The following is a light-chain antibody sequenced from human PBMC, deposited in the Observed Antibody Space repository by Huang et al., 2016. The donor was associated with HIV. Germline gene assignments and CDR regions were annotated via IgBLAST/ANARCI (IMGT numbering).Light chain of an antibody. V-gene: IGKV1-6*01. J-gene: IGKJ1*01. CDR2: ASS. CDR3: LQDYNYPWT. Sequence: AIQMTQSPASLSASVGDRVTITCGASQGIRNDLGWYQQRPGKAPKLLIYASSHLQSGVPSRFSGSGSGTDFSLTISSLQPEDFATYYCLQDYNYPWTFGQGTKVEV. CDR1: QGIRND.